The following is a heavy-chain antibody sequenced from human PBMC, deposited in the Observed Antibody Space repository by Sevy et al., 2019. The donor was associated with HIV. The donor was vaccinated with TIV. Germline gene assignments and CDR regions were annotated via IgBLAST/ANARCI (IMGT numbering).Heavy chain of an antibody. D-gene: IGHD6-13*01. V-gene: IGHV3-30*02. CDR1: GLTFSNYG. CDR3: AKDLAGPGRRYFDY. Sequence: GGSLRLSCAASGLTFSNYGMHWVRQVPGKGLEWVTLIRYDGSDKYYAASVKGRFTISRDDSKNTLYLQMKSLRAEDTAIYYCAKDLAGPGRRYFDYWGQGTLVTVSS. CDR2: IRYDGSDK. J-gene: IGHJ4*02.